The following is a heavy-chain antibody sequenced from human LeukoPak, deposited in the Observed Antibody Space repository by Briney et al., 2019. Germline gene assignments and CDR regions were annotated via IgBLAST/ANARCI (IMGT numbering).Heavy chain of an antibody. J-gene: IGHJ4*02. Sequence: SETLSLTCAVYGGSFSGYYWSWIRQPPGKGLEWIGEIDHSGSTNYNPSLKSRVTISVDTSKNQFSLKLSSVTAADTAVYYCARGLGVRPVTTSILFDYWGQGTLVTVSS. CDR3: ARGLGVRPVTTSILFDY. D-gene: IGHD4-17*01. CDR1: GGSFSGYY. V-gene: IGHV4-34*01. CDR2: IDHSGST.